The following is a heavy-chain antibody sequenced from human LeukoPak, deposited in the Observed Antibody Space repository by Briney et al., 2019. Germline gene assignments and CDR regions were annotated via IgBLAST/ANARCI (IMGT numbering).Heavy chain of an antibody. D-gene: IGHD5-24*01. Sequence: PSETLSLTCTVAGGTISSYHCSWIRQTPGRRLEWIGFSFYTGATNYNPSLKSRVTMSVDTSKNRFSLRLNSVTAADTAVYYCARSRDGYSHFDYWGQGILVTVSS. CDR3: ARSRDGYSHFDY. V-gene: IGHV4-59*01. CDR2: SFYTGAT. CDR1: GGTISSYH. J-gene: IGHJ4*02.